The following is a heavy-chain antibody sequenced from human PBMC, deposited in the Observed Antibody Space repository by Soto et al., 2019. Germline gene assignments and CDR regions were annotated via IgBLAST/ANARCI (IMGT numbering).Heavy chain of an antibody. V-gene: IGHV4-34*01. CDR1: GGSISSYY. CDR2: INHSGST. CDR3: ARGYSSGWNNWFDP. J-gene: IGHJ5*02. Sequence: LETLSLTCTVSGGSISSYYWSWIRQPPGKGLEWIGEINHSGSTNYNPSLKSRVTISVDTSKNQFSLKLSSVTAAGTAVYYCARGYSSGWNNWFDPWGQGTLVTVSS. D-gene: IGHD6-19*01.